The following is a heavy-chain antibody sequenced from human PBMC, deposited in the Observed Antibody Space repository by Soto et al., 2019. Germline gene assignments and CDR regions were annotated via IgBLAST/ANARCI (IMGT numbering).Heavy chain of an antibody. CDR2: IIHLFGTA. J-gene: IGHJ4*02. CDR1: GGTFSTYA. D-gene: IGHD3-22*01. Sequence: QVQLVQSGAEVKKPGSSVKVSCKASGGTFSTYAIDWVRQAPGQGLEWMGGIIHLFGTAKYAQNFQGRIKITADASTNTAYMELRSLRSQDTDVYYCARGVHSDSSGYYYFYCGQGTLVTVSS. V-gene: IGHV1-69*01. CDR3: ARGVHSDSSGYYYFY.